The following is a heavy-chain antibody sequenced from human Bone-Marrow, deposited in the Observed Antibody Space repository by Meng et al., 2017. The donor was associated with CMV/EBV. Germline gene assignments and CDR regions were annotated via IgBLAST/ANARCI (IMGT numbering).Heavy chain of an antibody. CDR2: ISGDATSR. Sequence: GESLKISCVVSGFTLSNHWMHWVRGVPGKGLVWVSRISGDATSRHYADSVKGRFTISRDNAKNTFYLQMSSLRPEDTAVYYCATELASGYWGQGTLVTVSS. D-gene: IGHD6-13*01. J-gene: IGHJ4*02. V-gene: IGHV3-74*01. CDR3: ATELASGY. CDR1: GFTLSNHW.